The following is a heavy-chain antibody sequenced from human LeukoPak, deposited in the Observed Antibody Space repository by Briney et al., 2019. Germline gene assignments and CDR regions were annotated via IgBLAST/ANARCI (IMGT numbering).Heavy chain of an antibody. CDR2: ISSSSSSI. D-gene: IGHD2-15*01. CDR1: GLTFNSYS. J-gene: IGHJ4*02. Sequence: GGSLRLSCAASGLTFNSYSMTWVRQAPGKGLEWVAYISSSSSSIYYADSVRGRFTISRDNAKNSLYLEMNSLRDEDTAVYYCATSRGYDFDYWGQGTLVTVSS. CDR3: ATSRGYDFDY. V-gene: IGHV3-48*02.